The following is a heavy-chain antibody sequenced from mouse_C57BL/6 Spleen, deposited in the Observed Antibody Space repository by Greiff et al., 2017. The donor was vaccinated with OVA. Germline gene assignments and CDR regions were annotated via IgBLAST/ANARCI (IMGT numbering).Heavy chain of an antibody. D-gene: IGHD2-1*01. J-gene: IGHJ2*01. CDR2: IYPGDGDT. V-gene: IGHV1-82*01. Sequence: VQLQQSGPELVKPGASVKISCKASGYAFSSSWMNWVKQRPGKGLEWIGRIYPGDGDTNYNGKFKGKATLTADKSSSTAYMQLSSLTSEDSAVYFCARDGNYRLDYWGQGTTLTVSS. CDR1: GYAFSSSW. CDR3: ARDGNYRLDY.